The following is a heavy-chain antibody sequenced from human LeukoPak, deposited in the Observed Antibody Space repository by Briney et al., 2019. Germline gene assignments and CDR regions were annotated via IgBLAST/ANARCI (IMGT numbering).Heavy chain of an antibody. V-gene: IGHV1-2*04. CDR2: INPKSGGT. CDR1: GYTFTGHY. J-gene: IGHJ6*02. Sequence: ASVKVSCEASGYTFTGHYMHWVRQAPGQGLEWMGWINPKSGGTNYAQKFQGWVTMTRDTSISTAYMELSRLRSDDTAVYYCARDIDGMDVWGQGTTVTVSS. D-gene: IGHD3-16*02. CDR3: ARDIDGMDV.